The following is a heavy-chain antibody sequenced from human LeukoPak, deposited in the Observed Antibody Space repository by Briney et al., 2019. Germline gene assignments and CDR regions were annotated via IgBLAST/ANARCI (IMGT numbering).Heavy chain of an antibody. D-gene: IGHD5-18*01. V-gene: IGHV4-34*01. CDR3: ARWQLWSSHYYYYMDV. CDR1: GGSFSGYY. Sequence: SETLSHTCAVYGGSFSGYYWSWIRQPPGKGLEWIGEINHSGSTNYNPSLKSRVTISVDTSKNQFSLKLSSVTAADTAVYYCARWQLWSSHYYYYMDVWGKGTTVTVSS. CDR2: INHSGST. J-gene: IGHJ6*03.